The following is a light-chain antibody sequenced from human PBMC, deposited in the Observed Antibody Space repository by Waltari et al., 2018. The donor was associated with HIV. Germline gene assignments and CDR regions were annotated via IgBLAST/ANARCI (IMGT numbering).Light chain of an antibody. J-gene: IGKJ1*01. V-gene: IGKV4-1*01. CDR1: QSLLYRSDNKNY. CDR2: WAS. CDR3: QQSYKSPWT. Sequence: EIVMTQYRDLLPVSLGVRAIIDCWSSQSLLYRSDNKNYLSWFQQKPGHPPKLLIYWASTRGSVVPARFSASESVTNFTLTISSLQTEDVATYYCQQSYKSPWTFCQGTKV.